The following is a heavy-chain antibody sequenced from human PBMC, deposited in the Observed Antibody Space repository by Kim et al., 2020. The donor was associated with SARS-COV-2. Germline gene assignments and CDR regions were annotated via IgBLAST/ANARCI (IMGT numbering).Heavy chain of an antibody. Sequence: GGSLRLSCAASGFTFRSYAMNWVRQAPGEGLDWVSATSGSGGTTKYADSVKGRFTISRDNAKNTLYLQMTSLRAEDTAIYYCAREGNWYFDVWGRGTLVTVPS. J-gene: IGHJ2*01. V-gene: IGHV3-23*01. CDR1: GFTFRSYA. CDR3: AREGNWYFDV. CDR2: TSGSGGTT. D-gene: IGHD1-26*01.